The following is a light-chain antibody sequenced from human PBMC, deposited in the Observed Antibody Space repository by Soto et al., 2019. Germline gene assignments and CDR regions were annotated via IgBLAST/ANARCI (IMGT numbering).Light chain of an antibody. Sequence: QLVLTQSPSASASLGASVKFTCTLSSGHGNYVIAWHQQQPNKGPRYLMKVKSDGSHTKGDGIPDRFSGSSSGSERYLAISSLQSEDEADYYCQTWDTGIVVFGGGTQLTVL. CDR1: SGHGNYV. CDR2: VKSDGSH. J-gene: IGLJ3*02. CDR3: QTWDTGIVV. V-gene: IGLV4-69*01.